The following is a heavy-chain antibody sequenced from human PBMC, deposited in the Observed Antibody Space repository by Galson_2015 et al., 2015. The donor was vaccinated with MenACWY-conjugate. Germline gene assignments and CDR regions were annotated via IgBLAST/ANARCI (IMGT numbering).Heavy chain of an antibody. D-gene: IGHD1-1*01. CDR2: ISTSSSYT. J-gene: IGHJ4*02. Sequence: SLRLSCAASGFTFSDYYMSWIRQTPGKGLEWISYISTSSSYTNYADSVKGRFTISRDNAKNSLYLQMNSLRAENTAVYYCARDATTNLDYWGQGTLVTVSS. CDR1: GFTFSDYY. CDR3: ARDATTNLDY. V-gene: IGHV3-11*05.